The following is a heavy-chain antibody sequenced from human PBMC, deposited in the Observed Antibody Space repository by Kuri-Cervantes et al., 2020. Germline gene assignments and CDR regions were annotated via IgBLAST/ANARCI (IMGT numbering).Heavy chain of an antibody. CDR1: GFTFSSYS. CDR3: ARDHIAVAGTKKPDY. CDR2: ISSSSSYI. Sequence: GGSLRLSCAASGFTFSSYSMNWVRQAPGKGLEWISSISSSSSYIYYADSVKGRFTISRDNAKNSLYLQMNSLRAEDTAVYYCARDHIAVAGTKKPDYWGQGTLVTVSS. D-gene: IGHD6-19*01. V-gene: IGHV3-21*03. J-gene: IGHJ4*02.